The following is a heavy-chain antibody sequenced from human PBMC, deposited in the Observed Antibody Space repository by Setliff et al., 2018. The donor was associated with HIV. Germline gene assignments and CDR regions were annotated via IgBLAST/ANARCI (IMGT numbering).Heavy chain of an antibody. Sequence: CTVSGASISSYYWSWIRQPPGKGLEWIGFIHYTGNTNYNPSLKSRVTMSTDTSKNQLSLKLNSVTAADTAVYYCARHWNYDTGLDPFNIWGQGTMVTVS. J-gene: IGHJ3*02. CDR2: IHYTGNT. CDR3: ARHWNYDTGLDPFNI. CDR1: GASISSYY. V-gene: IGHV4-59*08. D-gene: IGHD3-22*01.